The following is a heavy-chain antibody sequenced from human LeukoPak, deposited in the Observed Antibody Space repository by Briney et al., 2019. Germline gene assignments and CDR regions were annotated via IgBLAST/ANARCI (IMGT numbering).Heavy chain of an antibody. CDR2: IWYDGSNK. V-gene: IGHV3-33*01. D-gene: IGHD2-2*01. J-gene: IGHJ4*02. CDR3: ARDLADCSSTSCSAEYYFDY. CDR1: GFTFSSYG. Sequence: PGRSLRLSCAASGFTFSSYGMHWVRQAPGKGLEWVAVIWYDGSNKYYADSVKGRFTISRDNSKNTLYLQMNSLRAEDTAVYYCARDLADCSSTSCSAEYYFDYWGQGTLVTVSS.